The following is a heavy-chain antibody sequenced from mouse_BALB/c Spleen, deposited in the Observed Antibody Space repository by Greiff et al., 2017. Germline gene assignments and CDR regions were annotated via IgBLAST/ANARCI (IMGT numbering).Heavy chain of an antibody. J-gene: IGHJ4*01. CDR2: IDPANGNT. Sequence: VQLQQSGAELVKPGASVKLSCTASGFNIKDTYMHWVKQRPEQGLEWIGRIDPANGNTKYDPKFHGKATITAETSSNTAYLQLSSLTSEDTSVYYCARSGDYGYVDEWGQGTSGTVAS. D-gene: IGHD1-2*01. V-gene: IGHV14-3*02. CDR1: GFNIKDTY. CDR3: ARSGDYGYVDE.